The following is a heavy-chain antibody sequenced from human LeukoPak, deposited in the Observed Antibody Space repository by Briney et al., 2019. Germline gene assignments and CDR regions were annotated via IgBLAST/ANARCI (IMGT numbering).Heavy chain of an antibody. J-gene: IGHJ4*02. D-gene: IGHD1-14*01. CDR1: GGSFSGYY. CDR2: INHSGST. V-gene: IGHV4-34*01. CDR3: ARGLRYRPSFDY. Sequence: PSETLSLICAVYGGSFSGYYWSWIRQPPGKGLEWIGEINHSGSTNYNPSLKSRVTISVDTSKNQFSLKLSSVTAADTAVYYCARGLRYRPSFDYWGQGTLVTVSS.